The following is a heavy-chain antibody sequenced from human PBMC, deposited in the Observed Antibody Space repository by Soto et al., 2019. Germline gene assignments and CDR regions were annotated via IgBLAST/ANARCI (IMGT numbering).Heavy chain of an antibody. J-gene: IGHJ4*02. Sequence: EVQLLESGGGLVQPGGSLRLSCAASGFTFSSYAMSWVRQAPGKGLEWVSAISGSGGSTYYADSVKGRFTISRDNSKNTLYLQMTSLRAEDTAVYYCAKDAPIAVADSYYFDYWGQGTLVTVSS. CDR3: AKDAPIAVADSYYFDY. D-gene: IGHD6-19*01. CDR2: ISGSGGST. CDR1: GFTFSSYA. V-gene: IGHV3-23*01.